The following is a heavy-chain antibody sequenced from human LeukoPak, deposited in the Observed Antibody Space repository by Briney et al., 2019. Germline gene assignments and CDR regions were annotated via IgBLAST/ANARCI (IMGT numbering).Heavy chain of an antibody. D-gene: IGHD6-13*01. Sequence: GGSLRLSCAASGFAVYSSYMTWVRRAPGKGLEWVSLIYSSGILYYADFVKGRFTISRDNSKNILYLQMNSLRPEDSALYFCARVPNLIAIDSWGQGTLVTVSS. CDR2: IYSSGIL. CDR3: ARVPNLIAIDS. CDR1: GFAVYSSY. V-gene: IGHV3-53*01. J-gene: IGHJ4*02.